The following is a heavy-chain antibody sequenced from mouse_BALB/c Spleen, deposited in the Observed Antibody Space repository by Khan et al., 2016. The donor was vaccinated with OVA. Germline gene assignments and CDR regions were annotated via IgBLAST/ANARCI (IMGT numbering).Heavy chain of an antibody. V-gene: IGHV3-6*02. CDR2: IRYDGDY. J-gene: IGHJ3*01. CDR1: GYSITSGYF. Sequence: EVQLQESGPGLVKPSQSLSLTCSVTGYSITSGYFWNWIRQFPGNKLEWMGYIRYDGDYNYNTSLKNRISIIRDTSKNQFFLRLNSVTPEDTATYYCARGGSSGPAWFTSWGQGTLLTVSA. D-gene: IGHD3-1*01. CDR3: ARGGSSGPAWFTS.